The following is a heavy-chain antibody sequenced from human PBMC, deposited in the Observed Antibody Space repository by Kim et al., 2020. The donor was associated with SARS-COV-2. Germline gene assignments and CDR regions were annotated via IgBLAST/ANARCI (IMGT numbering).Heavy chain of an antibody. Sequence: YADSVKGRFTISRDNSKNTLYLQMNSLRAEDTAVYYCASNRRGDHDAFDIWGQGTMVTVSS. CDR3: ASNRRGDHDAFDI. J-gene: IGHJ3*02. V-gene: IGHV3-33*01. D-gene: IGHD2-21*01.